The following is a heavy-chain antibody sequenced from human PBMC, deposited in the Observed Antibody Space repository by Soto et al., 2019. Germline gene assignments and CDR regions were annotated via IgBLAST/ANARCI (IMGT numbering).Heavy chain of an antibody. CDR2: ICYSGST. Sequence: SETLSLTCTVSGDSLSSADYCWSWIRQAPGKGLEWIGYICYSGSTYHNPSLKSRTSMSIDTSKKQFSLKLTSVTAADTAVYYCARASRDYDSSGMYYFDYWGQGTLVTVSS. D-gene: IGHD3-22*01. V-gene: IGHV4-30-4*01. J-gene: IGHJ4*02. CDR1: GDSLSSADYC. CDR3: ARASRDYDSSGMYYFDY.